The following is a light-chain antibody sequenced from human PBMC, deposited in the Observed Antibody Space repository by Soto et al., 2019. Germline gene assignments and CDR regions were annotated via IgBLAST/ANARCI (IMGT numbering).Light chain of an antibody. Sequence: DIQMTQSPSTLSASVGDRVTITCRASQTISTWLAWYQHKPAKAPNLLIYDASTLMSGVPSRFSGSGSGTEFTLTISSLQPGDFATYYCQQSETYPLTFGQGTRREIK. CDR2: DAS. CDR3: QQSETYPLT. J-gene: IGKJ5*01. CDR1: QTISTW. V-gene: IGKV1-5*01.